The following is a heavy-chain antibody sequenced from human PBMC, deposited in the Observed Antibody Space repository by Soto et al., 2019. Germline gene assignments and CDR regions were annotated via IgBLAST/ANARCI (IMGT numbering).Heavy chain of an antibody. D-gene: IGHD3-22*01. CDR2: INPGNGNT. CDR1: GYIFTSYA. V-gene: IGHV1-3*01. Sequence: ASVKVSCKASGYIFTSYAMHWVRQAPGQRPEWMGWINPGNGNTKYSQKFQGRLTITGDTSASTAYMELSSLRSEDTAVYYCARDCFDTSGYHHFDYWGQGTQVTVSS. CDR3: ARDCFDTSGYHHFDY. J-gene: IGHJ4*02.